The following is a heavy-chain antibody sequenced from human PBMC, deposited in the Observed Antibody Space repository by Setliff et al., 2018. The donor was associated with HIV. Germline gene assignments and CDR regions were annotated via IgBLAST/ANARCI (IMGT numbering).Heavy chain of an antibody. J-gene: IGHJ4*02. CDR3: AKGGYDFRGLDY. Sequence: ASVKVSCKTSGYSFTDHYIHWVRQAPGQGLEWMGWINPNSGYSTSAQKFQGRVLMSRDTSINTAYMELTRLRSDDTAVFYCAKGGYDFRGLDYWGQGTLVTVSS. CDR1: GYSFTDHY. CDR2: INPNSGYS. V-gene: IGHV1-2*02. D-gene: IGHD5-12*01.